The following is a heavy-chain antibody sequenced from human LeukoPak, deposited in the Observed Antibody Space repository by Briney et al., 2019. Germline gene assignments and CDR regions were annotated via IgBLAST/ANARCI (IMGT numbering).Heavy chain of an antibody. CDR3: ARDHCGGDCYSGLGDY. J-gene: IGHJ4*02. CDR1: GYTFTGYY. Sequence: ASVKVSCKASGYTFTGYYMHWVRQAPGQGLEWMGWINPNSGGTNYAQKFQGRVTMTRDTSISTAYMELSRLRSDDTAVYYCARDHCGGDCYSGLGDYWGQGTLVTVSS. D-gene: IGHD2-21*02. CDR2: INPNSGGT. V-gene: IGHV1-2*02.